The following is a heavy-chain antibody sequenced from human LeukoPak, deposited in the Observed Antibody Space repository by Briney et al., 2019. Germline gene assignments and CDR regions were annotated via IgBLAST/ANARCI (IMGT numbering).Heavy chain of an antibody. CDR3: ANAPADYGDYN. J-gene: IGHJ4*02. D-gene: IGHD4-17*01. Sequence: PGGSLRLSCAASGFTFSSYGMHWVRQAPGKGLEWVAFIRYDGSNKYYADSVEGRFTISRDNSKNTLYLQMNSLRAEDTAVYYCANAPADYGDYNWGQGTLVTVSS. CDR2: IRYDGSNK. CDR1: GFTFSSYG. V-gene: IGHV3-30*02.